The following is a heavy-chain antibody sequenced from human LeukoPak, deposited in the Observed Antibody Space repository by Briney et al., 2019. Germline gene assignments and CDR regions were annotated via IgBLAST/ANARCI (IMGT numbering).Heavy chain of an antibody. CDR3: ARFHKGFGELFGYFDY. D-gene: IGHD3-10*01. CDR1: GFTVSSNY. V-gene: IGHV3-66*01. Sequence: GGSLRLSCAASGFTVSSNYMSWVRQAPGKGLEGVSVIYSGGSTYYADSVKGRFTISRDNSGNTLYLQMNSLRAEDTAVYYCARFHKGFGELFGYFDYWGQGTLVTVSS. J-gene: IGHJ4*02. CDR2: IYSGGST.